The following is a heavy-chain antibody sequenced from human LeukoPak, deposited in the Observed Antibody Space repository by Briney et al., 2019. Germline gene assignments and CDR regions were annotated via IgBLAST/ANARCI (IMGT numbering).Heavy chain of an antibody. CDR1: GGSFSGYY. J-gene: IGHJ4*02. V-gene: IGHV4-34*01. CDR2: INHRGST. CDR3: ARRYDFWSGYPPPLDY. Sequence: SETLSLTCDVYGGSFSGYYWSWIRQPPGKGLEWIGEINHRGSTNYNPSLKSRVTISVDTSKNQFSLRLNSVTAADTAVYYCARRYDFWSGYPPPLDYWGQGTLVTVSS. D-gene: IGHD3-3*01.